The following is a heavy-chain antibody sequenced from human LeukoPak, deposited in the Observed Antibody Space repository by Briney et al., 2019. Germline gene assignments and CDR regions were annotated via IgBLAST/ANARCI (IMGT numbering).Heavy chain of an antibody. J-gene: IGHJ3*02. CDR1: GFTFSSYE. CDR3: ARGGYDDAFDI. CDR2: ISSSASTI. V-gene: IGHV3-48*03. Sequence: GGSLRLSCAASGFTFSSYEMNWVRQAPGKGLEWVSYISSSASTIYYADSVKGRFTISRDNAKNSLYLQMNSLRAGDTAVYYCARGGYDDAFDIWGQGTMVTVSS. D-gene: IGHD3-3*01.